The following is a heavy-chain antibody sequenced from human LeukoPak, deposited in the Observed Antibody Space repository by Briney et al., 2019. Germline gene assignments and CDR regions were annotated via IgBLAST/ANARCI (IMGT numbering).Heavy chain of an antibody. J-gene: IGHJ3*02. V-gene: IGHV3-23*01. CDR1: GFTFSSYA. D-gene: IGHD3-22*01. CDR3: AKHASRYYYDSIVPDAFDI. CDR2: ISGSGGST. Sequence: GGSLRLSCAASGFTFSSYAMSWVRQAPGKGLEWVSAISGSGGSTYYADSVKGRFTISRDNSKNTLYLQMNSLRAEDTAVYYCAKHASRYYYDSIVPDAFDIWGQGTMVTVSS.